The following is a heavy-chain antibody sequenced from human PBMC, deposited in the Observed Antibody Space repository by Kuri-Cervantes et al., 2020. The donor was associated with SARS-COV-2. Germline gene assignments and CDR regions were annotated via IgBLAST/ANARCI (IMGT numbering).Heavy chain of an antibody. V-gene: IGHV1-18*01. D-gene: IGHD3-22*01. CDR1: AYTFTSYG. Sequence: ASVKVSCKASAYTFTSYGISWVRQAPGQELEWMAWIDCYNGRTEYARTLQGRLTVTTDASTSTAYMELRSLRSDDTAVYYCVRDPNSSAGNCYFDYWGQGTQVTVSS. CDR2: IDCYNGRT. J-gene: IGHJ4*02. CDR3: VRDPNSSAGNCYFDY.